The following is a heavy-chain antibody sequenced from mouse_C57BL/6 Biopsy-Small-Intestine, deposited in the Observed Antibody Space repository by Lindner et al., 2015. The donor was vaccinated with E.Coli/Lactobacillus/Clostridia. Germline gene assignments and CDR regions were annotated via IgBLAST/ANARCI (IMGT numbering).Heavy chain of an antibody. CDR3: ARWGYYGSSLDY. V-gene: IGHV1-18*01. CDR2: INPDNGGT. J-gene: IGHJ2*01. CDR1: GYTFTDYN. Sequence: VQLQESGPELVKPGASVKIPCKASGYTFTDYNMDWVKQSHGKSLEWIGDINPDNGGTIYNQKFKGKATLTVDKSSSTAYMELRSLTSEDTAVYYCARWGYYGSSLDYWGQGTTLTVSS. D-gene: IGHD1-1*01.